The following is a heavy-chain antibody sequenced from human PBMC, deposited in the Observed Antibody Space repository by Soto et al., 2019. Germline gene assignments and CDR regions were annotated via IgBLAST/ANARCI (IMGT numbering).Heavy chain of an antibody. CDR3: AGGQTRQTYSYYGMDV. J-gene: IGHJ6*02. CDR2: IIPIFGTA. CDR1: GGTFSSYA. Sequence: ASVKVSCKASGGTFSSYAISWVRQAPGQGLEWMGGIIPIFGTANYAQKFQGRVTITADESTSTAYMELSSLRSEDTAVYYCAGGQTRQTYSYYGMDVWGQGTTVTVSS. V-gene: IGHV1-69*13.